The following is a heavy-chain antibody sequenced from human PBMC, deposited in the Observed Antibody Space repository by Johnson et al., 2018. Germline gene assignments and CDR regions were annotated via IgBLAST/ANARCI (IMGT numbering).Heavy chain of an antibody. J-gene: IGHJ4*02. CDR3: ARILEPHDFDC. D-gene: IGHD1-1*01. Sequence: EVQLVETGGGLVKPGGSLRLSCAASGFTFSSYSMNWVRQAPGKGLEWVESIGSSGINRHYADSVKGRFTISTYSARNTLYLQMSSLRAEDTAVYYCARILEPHDFDCWCQGTLVTVSS. V-gene: IGHV3-21*01. CDR2: IGSSGINR. CDR1: GFTFSSYS.